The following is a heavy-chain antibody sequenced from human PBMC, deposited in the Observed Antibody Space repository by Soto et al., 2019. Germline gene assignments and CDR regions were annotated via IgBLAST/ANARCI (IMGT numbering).Heavy chain of an antibody. CDR2: IDTGSGKA. Sequence: VSVKVSCKASGYTFTEYPIHWVRQAPGQGLEWMGWIDTGSGKARFSQNFKGRVTLSRDTSAATAYMDLRNLRPEDTAVYFCARVKAVKSDYWGQGTLVTVSS. V-gene: IGHV1-3*04. D-gene: IGHD4-17*01. CDR1: GYTFTEYP. J-gene: IGHJ4*02. CDR3: ARVKAVKSDY.